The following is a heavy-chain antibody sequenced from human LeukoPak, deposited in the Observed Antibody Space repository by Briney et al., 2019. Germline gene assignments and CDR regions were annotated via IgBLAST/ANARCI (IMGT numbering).Heavy chain of an antibody. Sequence: PSETLSLTCAVSGYSISSGYYWSWIRQPPGKGLEWIGEINHSGSTNYNPSLKSRVTISVDTSKNQFSLKLSSVTAADTAVYYCARTFRESYYDFWSGYSTLDYWGQGTLVTVSS. CDR3: ARTFRESYYDFWSGYSTLDY. CDR1: GYSISSGYY. J-gene: IGHJ4*02. D-gene: IGHD3-3*01. CDR2: INHSGST. V-gene: IGHV4-34*01.